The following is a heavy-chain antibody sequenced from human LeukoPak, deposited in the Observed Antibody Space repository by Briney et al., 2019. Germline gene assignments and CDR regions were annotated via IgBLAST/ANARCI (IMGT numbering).Heavy chain of an antibody. J-gene: IGHJ4*02. CDR1: GYTLTELS. Sequence: GASVKVSCKVSGYTLTELSMHWVRQAPGQGLEWMGWISDYNGNTNYAQKLQGRVTMTTDTSTRTAYMELRSLRSDDTAVYYCARDRLVAEFDYWGQGTLVTVSS. D-gene: IGHD6-19*01. CDR2: ISDYNGNT. CDR3: ARDRLVAEFDY. V-gene: IGHV1-18*01.